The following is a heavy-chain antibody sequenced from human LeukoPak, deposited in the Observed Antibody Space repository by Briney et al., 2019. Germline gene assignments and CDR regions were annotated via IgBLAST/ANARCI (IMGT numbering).Heavy chain of an antibody. CDR2: IYSGGTT. Sequence: PGGSLRLSCAVSGFTVSGNYMGWVRQAPGKGLEWVSLIYSGGTTYYADSVKGRFTISRDNSKNTLYLQMNSLRAEDTAVYFCAKGSKAVLFTRDHYMDVWGKGTTVTISS. CDR1: GFTVSGNY. V-gene: IGHV3-53*05. CDR3: AKGSKAVLFTRDHYMDV. J-gene: IGHJ6*03. D-gene: IGHD6-19*01.